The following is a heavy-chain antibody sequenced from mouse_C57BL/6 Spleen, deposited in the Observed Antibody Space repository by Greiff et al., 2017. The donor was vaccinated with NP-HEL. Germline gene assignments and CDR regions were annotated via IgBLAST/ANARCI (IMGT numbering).Heavy chain of an antibody. CDR1: GYTFTSYW. D-gene: IGHD1-1*01. J-gene: IGHJ1*03. V-gene: IGHV1-55*01. CDR3: ARGPYYYGSSYWYLDV. Sequence: VQLQQPGAELVKPGASVKMSCKASGYTFTSYWITWVKQRPGQGLEWIGDIYPGSGSTNYNEKFKSKATLTVDTSSSTAYMQLSSLTSEDSAVYYCARGPYYYGSSYWYLDVWGTGTTVTVSS. CDR2: IYPGSGST.